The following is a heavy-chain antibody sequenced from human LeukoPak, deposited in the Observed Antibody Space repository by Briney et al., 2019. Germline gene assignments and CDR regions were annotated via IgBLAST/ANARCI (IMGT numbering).Heavy chain of an antibody. V-gene: IGHV3-23*01. CDR1: GFTFSSYS. CDR3: EAGTAAFDI. J-gene: IGHJ3*02. Sequence: GGSLRLSCAASGFTFSSYSMNWVRQAPGKGLEWVAAISGSGGSTYYADSVKGRFTISRDNSKNTLYLQMNSLRAEDTAVYYCEAGTAAFDIWGQGTMVTVSS. CDR2: ISGSGGST. D-gene: IGHD6-13*01.